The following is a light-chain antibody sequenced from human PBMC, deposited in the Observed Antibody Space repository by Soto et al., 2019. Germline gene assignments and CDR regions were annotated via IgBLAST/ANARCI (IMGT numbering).Light chain of an antibody. CDR1: QSVSSGY. Sequence: DIVLTQSPGTLYLYPGERATLSCRASQSVSSGYLAWYQQRPGQAPRLLIYGASTRATGIPDRFSGSGSGTDFTLTISRLEPEDFAVYYCQQYGTSPWTFGQGTKVDI. CDR3: QQYGTSPWT. V-gene: IGKV3-20*01. J-gene: IGKJ1*01. CDR2: GAS.